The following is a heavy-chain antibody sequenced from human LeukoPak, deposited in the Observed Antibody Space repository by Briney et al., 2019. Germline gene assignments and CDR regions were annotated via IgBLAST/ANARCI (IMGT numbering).Heavy chain of an antibody. CDR1: GFTFSSYA. CDR2: ISGSGGST. Sequence: AGGSLRLSCAASGFTFSSYAMSWVRQAPGKGLEWVSAISGSGGSTYYADSVKGRFTTSRDNSKNTLYVQMNSLRAEDTAVYYCAKGNSGYDSPLCWGQGTLVTVSS. CDR3: AKGNSGYDSPLC. D-gene: IGHD5-12*01. V-gene: IGHV3-23*01. J-gene: IGHJ4*02.